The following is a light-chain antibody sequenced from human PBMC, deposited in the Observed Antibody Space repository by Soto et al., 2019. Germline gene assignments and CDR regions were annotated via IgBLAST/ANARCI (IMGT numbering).Light chain of an antibody. CDR2: DVS. J-gene: IGLJ3*02. CDR1: SSDVGDYNY. V-gene: IGLV2-11*01. CDR3: CSYAGSYTWV. Sequence: QSALTQPRSVSGSPGQSVTISCTGPSSDVGDYNYVSWYEQRPGKAPKVMIYDVSRRPSGVPDRFSGSKSGNTASLTISGLQAEDEAEYYCCSYAGSYTWVFGGGTKLTVL.